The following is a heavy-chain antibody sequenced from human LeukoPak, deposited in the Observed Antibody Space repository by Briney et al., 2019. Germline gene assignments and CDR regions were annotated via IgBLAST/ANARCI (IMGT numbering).Heavy chain of an antibody. J-gene: IGHJ4*02. Sequence: SETLSLTCTVSGGSISSYYWSWIRQPPGKGLEWIGYIYHSGSTYYNPSLKSRVTISVDRSKNQFSLKLSSVTAADTAVYYCARWMFSSSAYYFDYWGQGALVTVSS. V-gene: IGHV4-59*12. CDR2: IYHSGST. D-gene: IGHD6-6*01. CDR1: GGSISSYY. CDR3: ARWMFSSSAYYFDY.